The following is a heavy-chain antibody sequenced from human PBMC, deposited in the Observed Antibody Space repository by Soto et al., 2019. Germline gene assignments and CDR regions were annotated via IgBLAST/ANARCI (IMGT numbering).Heavy chain of an antibody. CDR2: ISWNSGSI. D-gene: IGHD4-17*01. V-gene: IGHV3-9*01. Sequence: SLRLSCAASGFTFYDYAMHRVRQAPGKVLEWVSGISWNSGSIGYADSVKGRFTISRDNAKNSLYLQMNRLRAEDTALYYCAKDIETYYGGNPGALGYWGQGTLVTVSS. J-gene: IGHJ4*02. CDR1: GFTFYDYA. CDR3: AKDIETYYGGNPGALGY.